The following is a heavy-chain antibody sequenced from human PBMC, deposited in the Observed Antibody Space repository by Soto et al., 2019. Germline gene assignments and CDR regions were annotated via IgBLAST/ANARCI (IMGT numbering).Heavy chain of an antibody. Sequence: GASGKVSCKASGYTFTGYYLHWVRQAPGQGLEWMGWINPNSGGTNYAQKFQGRVTMTRDTSISTAYMELSRLRSDDTAVYYCARDHQWLVSIDYYYGMDVWGQGTTVTVSS. CDR1: GYTFTGYY. D-gene: IGHD6-19*01. J-gene: IGHJ6*02. CDR3: ARDHQWLVSIDYYYGMDV. V-gene: IGHV1-2*02. CDR2: INPNSGGT.